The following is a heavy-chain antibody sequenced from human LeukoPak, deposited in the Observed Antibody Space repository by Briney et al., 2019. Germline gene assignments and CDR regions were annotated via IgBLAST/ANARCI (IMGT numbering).Heavy chain of an antibody. CDR2: IYYSGST. Sequence: PSETLSLTCTVSGGSISSSSYYWGWIRQPPGKGLEWIGSIYYSGSTYYNPSLKSRVTISVDTSKNQFSLKLSSVTAADTAVYYCARGLLFFLAWDAFDIWGQGTMVTVSS. J-gene: IGHJ3*02. CDR1: GGSISSSSYY. CDR3: ARGLLFFLAWDAFDI. V-gene: IGHV4-39*07. D-gene: IGHD2-21*02.